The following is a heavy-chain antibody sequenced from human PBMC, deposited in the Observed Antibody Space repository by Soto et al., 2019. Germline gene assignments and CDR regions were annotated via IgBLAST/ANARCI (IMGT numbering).Heavy chain of an antibody. CDR3: ARDLGITMIVVVKPTPLDY. J-gene: IGHJ4*02. Sequence: RQAPGKGLEWVAVISYDGSNKYYADSVKGRFTISRDNSKNTLYLQMNSLRAEDTAVYYCARDLGITMIVVVKPTPLDYWGQGTLVTVSS. CDR2: ISYDGSNK. V-gene: IGHV3-30-3*01. D-gene: IGHD3-22*01.